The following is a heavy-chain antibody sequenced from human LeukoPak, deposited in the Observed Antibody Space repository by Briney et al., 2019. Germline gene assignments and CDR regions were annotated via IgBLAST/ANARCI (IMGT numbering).Heavy chain of an antibody. D-gene: IGHD6-6*01. J-gene: IGHJ4*02. V-gene: IGHV3-21*01. CDR2: ISGSSSYI. Sequence: GGSLRLSCAASGFTFSLYSMNWVRQAPGKGLEWVSSISGSSSYIYYADSVKGRFTISRDNAKNSLYLQMNSLRAEDTAVYYCAREGRGAARPVDYWGQGTLVTVSS. CDR1: GFTFSLYS. CDR3: AREGRGAARPVDY.